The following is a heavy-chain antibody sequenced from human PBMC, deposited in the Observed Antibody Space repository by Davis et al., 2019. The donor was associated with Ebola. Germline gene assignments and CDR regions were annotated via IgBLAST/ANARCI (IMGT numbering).Heavy chain of an antibody. CDR1: GYSLSEQI. J-gene: IGHJ6*02. CDR3: ARLLDTAMVLDYGMDV. V-gene: IGHV1-69*02. Sequence: SVKVSCKVSGYSLSEQIIHWVRQAPGEGLEWMGRIIPILGIANYAQKFQGRVTITADKSTSTAYMELSSLRSEDTAVYYCARLLDTAMVLDYGMDVWGQGTTVTVSS. CDR2: IIPILGIA. D-gene: IGHD5-18*01.